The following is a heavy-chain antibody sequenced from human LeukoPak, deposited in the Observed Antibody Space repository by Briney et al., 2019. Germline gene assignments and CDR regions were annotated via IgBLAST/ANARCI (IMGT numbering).Heavy chain of an antibody. D-gene: IGHD3-22*01. CDR2: FYHSGST. J-gene: IGHJ5*02. CDR3: ARDLVAYYYDSKLGWFDP. Sequence: SETLSLTCTVSGGSISSGGYYWSWIRQPPGKGLEWIGYFYHSGSTYYNPSLKSRVTISVDTSKNQFSLKLSSVTAADTAVYYCARDLVAYYYDSKLGWFDPWGQGTLVTVSS. CDR1: GGSISSGGYY. V-gene: IGHV4-30-2*01.